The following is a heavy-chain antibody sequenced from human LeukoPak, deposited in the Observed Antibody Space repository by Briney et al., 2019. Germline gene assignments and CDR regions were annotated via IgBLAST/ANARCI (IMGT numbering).Heavy chain of an antibody. V-gene: IGHV1-69*05. Sequence: GASVKVSCKASGGTFSSYAISWVRQAPGQGLEWIGRIIPIFGTANYAQKFQGRVTITTDESTSTAYMELSSLRSEDTAVYYCARDSYTYYQSNAFDIWGQGTMVTVSS. CDR2: IIPIFGTA. D-gene: IGHD3-10*01. CDR1: GGTFSSYA. J-gene: IGHJ3*02. CDR3: ARDSYTYYQSNAFDI.